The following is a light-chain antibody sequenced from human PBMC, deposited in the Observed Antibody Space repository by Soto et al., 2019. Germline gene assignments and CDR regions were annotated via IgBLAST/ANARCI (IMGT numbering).Light chain of an antibody. Sequence: DIVMTQSPDSLAVSLGERATINCKSSQSVLYSSNNNNYLAWYQQKPGQPPKLLIYWASTRESGVPDRFSGSGSGTDFTLTISSLQAEDVAVYYCEQYYTTPLIFGGGTKVEIK. CDR2: WAS. CDR1: QSVLYSSNNNNY. V-gene: IGKV4-1*01. CDR3: EQYYTTPLI. J-gene: IGKJ4*01.